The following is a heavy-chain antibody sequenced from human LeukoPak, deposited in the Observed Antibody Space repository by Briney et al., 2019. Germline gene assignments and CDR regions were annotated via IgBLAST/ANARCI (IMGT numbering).Heavy chain of an antibody. J-gene: IGHJ4*02. V-gene: IGHV4-34*01. D-gene: IGHD1-26*01. Sequence: PSETLSLTCAVYGGSFSGYYWSWIRQPPGKGLEWIGEINHSGSTNYNPSLKSRVTISVDMSKNQFSLRLRSVTAADTAVYYCARHLGELLYPYFDYWGQGTLVTVSS. CDR3: ARHLGELLYPYFDY. CDR1: GGSFSGYY. CDR2: INHSGST.